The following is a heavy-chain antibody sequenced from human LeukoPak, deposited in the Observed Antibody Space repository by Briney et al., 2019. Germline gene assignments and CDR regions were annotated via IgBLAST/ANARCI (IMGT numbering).Heavy chain of an antibody. D-gene: IGHD1-26*01. CDR2: VHSSGST. CDR1: GGSIGSSNYY. J-gene: IGHJ4*02. V-gene: IGHV4-39*07. Sequence: PSETLSLTCSVSGGSIGSSNYYWGWIRQPPGKGLEWIGSVHSSGSTFSNSSLKSRVTLSVDTSKNQFSLRMTSVTAADTALYYCARGVGRFSSNLDYWGQGTLLTVSS. CDR3: ARGVGRFSSNLDY.